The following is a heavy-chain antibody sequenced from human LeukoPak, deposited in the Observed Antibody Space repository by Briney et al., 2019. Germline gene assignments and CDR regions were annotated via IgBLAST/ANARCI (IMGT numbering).Heavy chain of an antibody. CDR1: GFTFSSYW. V-gene: IGHV3-7*01. CDR3: AKGVGITIFGVVILFDY. Sequence: GGSLRLSCVASGFTFSSYWMNWVRQAPGKGLEWVASIKEDGSEKYYVDSVKGRFTISRDNPKNSLYLQMNSLRAEDTAVYYCAKGVGITIFGVVILFDYWGQGTLVTVSS. J-gene: IGHJ4*02. CDR2: IKEDGSEK. D-gene: IGHD3-3*01.